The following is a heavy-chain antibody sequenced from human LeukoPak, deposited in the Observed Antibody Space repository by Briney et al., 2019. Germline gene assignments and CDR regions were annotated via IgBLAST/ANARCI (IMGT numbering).Heavy chain of an antibody. V-gene: IGHV3-21*01. Sequence: GGSLRLSCAASGFTFSSYSMNWVRQAPGKGLEWVSSISSSSSYIYYADSVKGRFTISRDNAKNSLYLQMNSLRAEDTAVYYCARGGRDYYDSRFDPWDQGTLVTVSS. J-gene: IGHJ5*02. D-gene: IGHD3-22*01. CDR1: GFTFSSYS. CDR3: ARGGRDYYDSRFDP. CDR2: ISSSSSYI.